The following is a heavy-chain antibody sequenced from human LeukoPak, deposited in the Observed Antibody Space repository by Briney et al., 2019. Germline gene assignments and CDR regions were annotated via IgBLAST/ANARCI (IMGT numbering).Heavy chain of an antibody. V-gene: IGHV7-4-1*02. J-gene: IGHJ4*02. CDR1: GYTFTSYA. D-gene: IGHD3-10*01. CDR2: INTNTGNP. CDR3: ARDPVLLWFGELSHYGYYFDY. Sequence: ASVKVSCKASGYTFTSYAMNWVRQAPGQGLEWMGWINTNTGNPTYAQGFTGRFVFSLDTSVSTAYLQISSLKAEDTAVYYCARDPVLLWFGELSHYGYYFDYWGQGTLVTVSS.